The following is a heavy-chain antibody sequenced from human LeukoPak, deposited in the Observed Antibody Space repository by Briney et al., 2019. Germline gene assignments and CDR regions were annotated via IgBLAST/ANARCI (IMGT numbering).Heavy chain of an antibody. Sequence: GGSLRLSCAASGFTVSSNYMSWVRQALGKGLEWVSVIYSGGSTYYADSVKGRFTISRDNSKNTLYLQMNSLRAEDTAVYYCARDRAIILFGAFDIWGPGTMVTVSS. CDR1: GFTVSSNY. CDR3: ARDRAIILFGAFDI. J-gene: IGHJ3*02. CDR2: IYSGGST. V-gene: IGHV3-66*01. D-gene: IGHD3-3*01.